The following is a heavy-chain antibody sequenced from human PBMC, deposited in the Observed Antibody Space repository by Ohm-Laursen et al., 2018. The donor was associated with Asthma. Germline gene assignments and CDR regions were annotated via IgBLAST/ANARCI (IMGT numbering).Heavy chain of an antibody. V-gene: IGHV4-59*01. CDR1: GGSISSYY. CDR2: IYYSGST. Sequence: SETLSLTCTVSGGSISSYYWSWIRQPPGKGLEWIGYIYYSGSTNYNPSLKSRVTISVDTSKNQFSLKLSSVTAADTAVYYCARTFTGPFDYWGQGTLVTVSS. CDR3: ARTFTGPFDY. J-gene: IGHJ4*02.